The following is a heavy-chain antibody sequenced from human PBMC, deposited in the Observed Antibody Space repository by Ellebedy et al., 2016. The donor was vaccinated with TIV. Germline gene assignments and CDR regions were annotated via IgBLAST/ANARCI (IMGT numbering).Heavy chain of an antibody. CDR3: AKDEAAYGDYSHYYYGVDV. V-gene: IGHV3-23*01. CDR1: DFNFKIYS. CDR2: ISGRGVNT. Sequence: GGSLRLXCEASDFNFKIYSMAWVRQGPGKGLEWVSGISGRGVNTEYEDSVKGRFTISRDNSKNTLYLQMNGLRVEDTAVYYCAKDEAAYGDYSHYYYGVDVWGQGTPVTVSS. D-gene: IGHD4-17*01. J-gene: IGHJ6*02.